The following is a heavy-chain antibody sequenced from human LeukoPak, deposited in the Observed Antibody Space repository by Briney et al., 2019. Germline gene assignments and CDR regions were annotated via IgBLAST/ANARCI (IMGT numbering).Heavy chain of an antibody. J-gene: IGHJ4*02. CDR3: ASTMVRGVITDY. CDR2: ISYDGSNK. Sequence: GGSLRLSCAASGFTFSSYGMHWVRQAPGKGLEWVTVISYDGSNKYYADSVKGRFTISRDNSKNTLYLQMNSLRAEDTAVYYCASTMVRGVITDYWGQGTLVTVSS. CDR1: GFTFSSYG. D-gene: IGHD3-10*01. V-gene: IGHV3-30*03.